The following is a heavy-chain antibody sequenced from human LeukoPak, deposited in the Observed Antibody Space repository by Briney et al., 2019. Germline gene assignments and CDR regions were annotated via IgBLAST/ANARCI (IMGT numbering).Heavy chain of an antibody. J-gene: IGHJ3*02. CDR1: GGSISSSSYY. D-gene: IGHD3-22*01. V-gene: IGHV4-39*01. CDR2: IYYSGST. Sequence: PSETLSLTCTVSGGSISSSSYYWGWIRQPPGKGLEWIVNIYYSGSTYYNPSLKSRVTISVDTSKNQFSLKLSSVTAADTAVFYCARGGPYYYDSSGYYHAFDIWGQGTMVTVSS. CDR3: ARGGPYYYDSSGYYHAFDI.